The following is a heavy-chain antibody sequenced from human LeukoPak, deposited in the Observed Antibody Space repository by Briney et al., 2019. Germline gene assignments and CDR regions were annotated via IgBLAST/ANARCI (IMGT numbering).Heavy chain of an antibody. J-gene: IGHJ6*03. V-gene: IGHV3-7*01. Sequence: PGGSLRLSCAASGFTVSSNYMSWVRQAPGKGLEWVANIKQDGSEKYYVDSVKGRFTISRDNAKNSLYLQMNNLRAEDTAVYYCARDKGTITPRGYYYYIDVWGRGTTVTVSS. CDR2: IKQDGSEK. CDR1: GFTVSSNY. CDR3: ARDKGTITPRGYYYYIDV. D-gene: IGHD5-24*01.